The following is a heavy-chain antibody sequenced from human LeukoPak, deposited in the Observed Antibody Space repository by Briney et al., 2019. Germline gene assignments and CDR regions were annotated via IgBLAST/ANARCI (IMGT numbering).Heavy chain of an antibody. Sequence: SETLSLTCTVSRASISIYSWSWIRQPPGQGLEWLGYIYYSGSPNYNPSLKNRVTMSVDTSRNQFSLRVNSVTAADTAVYYCAKYNRYCDTASCYEAFDIWGQGTMVTVSS. V-gene: IGHV4-59*03. CDR2: IYYSGSP. D-gene: IGHD2-2*01. CDR1: RASISIYS. J-gene: IGHJ3*02. CDR3: AKYNRYCDTASCYEAFDI.